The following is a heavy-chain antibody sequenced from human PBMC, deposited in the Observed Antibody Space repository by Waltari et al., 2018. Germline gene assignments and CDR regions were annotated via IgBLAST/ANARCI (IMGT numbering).Heavy chain of an antibody. CDR3: ATDIVVVPAAIKPDAFDI. Sequence: QVQLVQSGAEVKKPGASVKVSCKVSGYTLTELSMHWVRQAPGKGLEWMGGFDPEDGETIYAQKFQGRVTMTEDTSTDTAYMELSSLRSEDTAVYYCATDIVVVPAAIKPDAFDIWGQGTMVTVSS. CDR1: GYTLTELS. CDR2: FDPEDGET. V-gene: IGHV1-24*01. J-gene: IGHJ3*02. D-gene: IGHD2-2*02.